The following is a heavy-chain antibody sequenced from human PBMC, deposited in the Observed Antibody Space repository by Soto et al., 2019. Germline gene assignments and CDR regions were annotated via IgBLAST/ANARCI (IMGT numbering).Heavy chain of an antibody. Sequence: VGSLRLSCAASGSTFSSDDMNWVRQPPGKGLEWVSYISSSGITIYYADSVKGRFTISRDNAKNSRYLQMNSLRAEDTAVYYCARDLAYYDTSGYYGSYYFYAMDVWGQGTTVTVSS. J-gene: IGHJ6*02. CDR3: ARDLAYYDTSGYYGSYYFYAMDV. V-gene: IGHV3-48*03. CDR1: GSTFSSDD. D-gene: IGHD3-22*01. CDR2: ISSSGITI.